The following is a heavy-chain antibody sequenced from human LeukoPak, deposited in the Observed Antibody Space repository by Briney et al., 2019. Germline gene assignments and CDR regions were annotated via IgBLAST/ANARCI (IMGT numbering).Heavy chain of an antibody. Sequence: PGGSLRLSCAASGFTVSSNYMSWVRQAPGKGLEWVSVIYSSGSTYYADSVKGRFTISRDNSKNTLYLQMNSLRAEDTAVYYCARVSAAGPLDYWGQGTLVTVSS. V-gene: IGHV3-53*01. CDR2: IYSSGST. CDR1: GFTVSSNY. D-gene: IGHD3-10*01. J-gene: IGHJ4*02. CDR3: ARVSAAGPLDY.